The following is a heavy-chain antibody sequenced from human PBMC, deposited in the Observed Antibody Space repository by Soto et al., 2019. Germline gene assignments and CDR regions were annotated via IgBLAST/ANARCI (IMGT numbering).Heavy chain of an antibody. V-gene: IGHV3-23*01. D-gene: IGHD1-26*01. Sequence: EVQLLESGGGLVQPGGSLRLSCAASGFTFSSYAMSWVRQAPGKGLEWVLAISGSGGSTYYADSVKGRFTISRDNTKNTLYLPTNSPRAGDTAVYYCAKILVGGGSIVPSWGQGSLVTVPS. CDR2: ISGSGGST. CDR3: AKILVGGGSIVPS. CDR1: GFTFSSYA. J-gene: IGHJ4*02.